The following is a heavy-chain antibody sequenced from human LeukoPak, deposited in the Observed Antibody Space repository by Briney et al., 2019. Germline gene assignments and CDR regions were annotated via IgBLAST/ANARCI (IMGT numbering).Heavy chain of an antibody. Sequence: SETLSLTWTVSGGSISSYYWSWIRQPPGKGLEWIGYIYYSGSTNYNPSLKSRVTISVDTSKNQFSLKLSSVTAADTAVYYCARVNPDGYFGLVMHHSDYWGQGTLVTVSS. CDR2: IYYSGST. D-gene: IGHD3/OR15-3a*01. V-gene: IGHV4-59*01. J-gene: IGHJ4*02. CDR3: ARVNPDGYFGLVMHHSDY. CDR1: GGSISSYY.